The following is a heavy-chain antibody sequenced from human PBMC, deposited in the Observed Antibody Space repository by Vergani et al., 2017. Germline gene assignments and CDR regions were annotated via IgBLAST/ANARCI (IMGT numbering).Heavy chain of an antibody. D-gene: IGHD3-22*01. V-gene: IGHV3-48*04. J-gene: IGHJ3*02. CDR1: GFTFSSYS. CDR2: ISSSSSTI. CDR3: ARTWYYYDSSGFAFDI. Sequence: EVQLVESGGGLVQPGGSLRLSCAASGFTFSSYSMNWVRQAPGKGLEWVSYISSSSSTIYYADSVKGRFTISRDNAKNSLYLQMSSLRAEDTAVYYCARTWYYYDSSGFAFDIWGQGTMVTVSS.